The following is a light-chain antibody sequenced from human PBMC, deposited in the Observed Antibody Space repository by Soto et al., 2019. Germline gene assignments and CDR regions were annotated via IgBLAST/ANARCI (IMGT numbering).Light chain of an antibody. CDR2: SNN. CDR3: AAWDDSLNGYV. Sequence: QSVLTQPPSASGTPGQRVTISCSGSRSNIGSNTVNWYQQLPGTSPKLLIYSNNQRPSGVPDRSSGSKSGTSASLAISGLQSEAEADYYCAAWDDSLNGYVFGTGTKLTVL. CDR1: RSNIGSNT. J-gene: IGLJ1*01. V-gene: IGLV1-44*01.